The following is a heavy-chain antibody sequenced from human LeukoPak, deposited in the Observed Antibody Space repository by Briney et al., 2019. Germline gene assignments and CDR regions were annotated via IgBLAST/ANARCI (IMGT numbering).Heavy chain of an antibody. D-gene: IGHD3-22*01. CDR2: INHSGST. J-gene: IGHJ5*02. CDR3: ARRIYDSSGSTRGNWFDP. Sequence: SETLSLTCAVYGGSFRGYYWSWLRHPPGKGLEWIGEINHSGSTNYNPSLMKRLTISVDTSKHQFSLKLSSVTAADTAVYYCARRIYDSSGSTRGNWFDPGGEGTLVTVSS. CDR1: GGSFRGYY. V-gene: IGHV4-34*01.